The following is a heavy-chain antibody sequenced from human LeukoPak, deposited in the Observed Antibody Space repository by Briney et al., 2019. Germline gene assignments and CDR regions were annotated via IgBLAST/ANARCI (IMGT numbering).Heavy chain of an antibody. CDR3: ARGMSTIFGAFDY. CDR1: GFTFTSSA. CDR2: IVVGSGNT. D-gene: IGHD3-3*01. V-gene: IGHV1-58*02. Sequence: ASVKVSCKASGFTFTSSAMQWVRQARRQRLEWIGWIVVGSGNTNYAQKFQERVTITRDMSTSTAYMELSSLRSEDTAVYYCARGMSTIFGAFDYWGQGTLVTVSS. J-gene: IGHJ4*02.